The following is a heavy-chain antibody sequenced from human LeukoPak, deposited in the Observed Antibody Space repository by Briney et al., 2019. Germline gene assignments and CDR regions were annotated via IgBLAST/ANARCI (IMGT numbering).Heavy chain of an antibody. J-gene: IGHJ3*02. V-gene: IGHV1-46*01. Sequence: ASVKVSCKASGYTFTNSYMNWVRQAPGQGLEWMGIINPSGGRTSYAQKFQGRVTMTRDTSTNTAYMELSSLRSEDTAVYYCARAIVLAGKTCDIWGQGTMVTVSS. CDR1: GYTFTNSY. CDR2: INPSGGRT. D-gene: IGHD6-19*01. CDR3: ARAIVLAGKTCDI.